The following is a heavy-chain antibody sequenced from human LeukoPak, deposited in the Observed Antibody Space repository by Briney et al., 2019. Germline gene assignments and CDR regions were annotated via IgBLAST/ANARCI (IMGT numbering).Heavy chain of an antibody. CDR1: GFTFSSYE. Sequence: PGGSLRSSSGASGFTFSSYELNWVRPAHGTVLDLVSSISSSGSTIDYADSVKGRFTISKDNAKNSMYLQMNSLRAEDTAVYYCAREGLSSSYNWFDPWGQGTLVTVSS. CDR3: AREGLSSSYNWFDP. J-gene: IGHJ5*02. D-gene: IGHD6-6*01. CDR2: ISSSGSTI. V-gene: IGHV3-48*03.